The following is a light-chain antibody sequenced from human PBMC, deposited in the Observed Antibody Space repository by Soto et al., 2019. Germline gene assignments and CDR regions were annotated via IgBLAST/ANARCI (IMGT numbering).Light chain of an antibody. CDR2: DAA. CDR1: QNINTY. V-gene: IGKV1-39*01. CDR3: QQRYNHPIT. J-gene: IGKJ5*01. Sequence: IQMTQSPYSLSAAVGYTITIACRASQNINTYLNWYQQKPGKAPKXLMFDAASLQGGVPSRFSGSGSGTDFTLTISSLKNEDFATYDCQQRYNHPITFGQGTRLEIK.